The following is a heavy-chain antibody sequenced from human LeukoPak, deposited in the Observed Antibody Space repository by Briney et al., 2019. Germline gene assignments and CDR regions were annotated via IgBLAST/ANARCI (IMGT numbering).Heavy chain of an antibody. CDR1: GFTFSSYW. V-gene: IGHV3-7*01. CDR2: IKQDGSEK. Sequence: GGSLRLSCAASGFTFSSYWMSWARQAPGKGLEWVANIKQDGSEKYYVDSVKGRFTISRDNAKNSLYLQMNSLRAEDTAVYYCAREVAPSLDAFDIWGQGTMVTVSS. CDR3: AREVAPSLDAFDI. D-gene: IGHD2-15*01. J-gene: IGHJ3*02.